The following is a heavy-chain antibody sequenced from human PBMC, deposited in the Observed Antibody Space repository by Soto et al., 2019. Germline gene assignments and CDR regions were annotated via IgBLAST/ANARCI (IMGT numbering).Heavy chain of an antibody. CDR3: ARDLRQWREIVVWFDP. CDR1: GYTFTSYG. Sequence: QVQLVQSGAAVKKPGASVQVSCKASGYTFTSYGISWVRQAPGQGLEWMGWISAYNGNTNYAQKLQGRVTMTTDTSTSTAYMELRSLRSDDTAVYYCARDLRQWREIVVWFDPWGQGTLVTVSS. J-gene: IGHJ5*02. V-gene: IGHV1-18*01. D-gene: IGHD2-15*01. CDR2: ISAYNGNT.